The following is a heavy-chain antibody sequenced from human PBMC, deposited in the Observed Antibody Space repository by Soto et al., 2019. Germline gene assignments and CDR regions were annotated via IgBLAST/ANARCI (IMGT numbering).Heavy chain of an antibody. J-gene: IGHJ1*01. Sequence: GSLRLSCAASGFTFNIYAMSWVRQAPGKGLEWVGFIRSKAYGGTTEYDASVKGRFTISRDDSKSIAYLQMNSLKTEDTAVYYCTRQEQWLVRVYFQHWGQGTLVTVSS. CDR1: GFTFNIYA. CDR3: TRQEQWLVRVYFQH. V-gene: IGHV3-49*04. D-gene: IGHD6-19*01. CDR2: IRSKAYGGTT.